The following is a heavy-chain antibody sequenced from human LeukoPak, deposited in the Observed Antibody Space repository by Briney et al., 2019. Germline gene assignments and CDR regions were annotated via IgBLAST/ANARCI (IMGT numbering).Heavy chain of an antibody. D-gene: IGHD6-19*01. J-gene: IGHJ4*02. V-gene: IGHV1-8*02. CDR1: GYTFTSYY. CDR2: MNPNSGNT. CDR3: AASLQGSGWYFFDY. Sequence: ASVKASCKASGYTFTSYYMHWVRQAPGQGLEWMGWMNPNSGNTGYAQKFQGRVTMTRNTSISTAYMELSSLRSEDTAVYYCAASLQGSGWYFFDYWGQGTLVTVSS.